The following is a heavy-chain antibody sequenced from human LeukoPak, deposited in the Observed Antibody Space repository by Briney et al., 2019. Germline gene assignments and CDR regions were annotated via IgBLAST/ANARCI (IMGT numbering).Heavy chain of an antibody. CDR2: ISGSGGST. Sequence: PGRSLRLSCAASGFTFSSYGMHWVRQAPGKGLEWVSAISGSGGSTYYADSVKGRFTISRDNSKNTLYLQMNSLRAEDTAVYYCAKDPLWFGELLYYFDYWGQGTLVTVSS. D-gene: IGHD3-10*01. J-gene: IGHJ4*02. CDR1: GFTFSSYG. V-gene: IGHV3-23*01. CDR3: AKDPLWFGELLYYFDY.